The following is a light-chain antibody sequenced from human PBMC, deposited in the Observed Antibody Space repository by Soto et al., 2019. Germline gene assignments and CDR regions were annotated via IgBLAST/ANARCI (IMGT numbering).Light chain of an antibody. J-gene: IGLJ1*01. Sequence: QSVLTQPPSASGTPGQRVTISCSGSRSNIGTKTVNWYQHLPGTAPKLLIYGSNLRPSGVPDRFSGSKSGTSASLAISGFQSEDEADYYCAAWDDSLNGYLFGTGTKVTVL. CDR3: AAWDDSLNGYL. V-gene: IGLV1-44*01. CDR2: GSN. CDR1: RSNIGTKT.